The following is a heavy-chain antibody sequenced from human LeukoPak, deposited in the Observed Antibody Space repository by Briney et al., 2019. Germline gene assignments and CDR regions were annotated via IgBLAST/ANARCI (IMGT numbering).Heavy chain of an antibody. D-gene: IGHD3-10*01. V-gene: IGHV4-59*11. CDR1: GGSISSHY. Sequence: SETLSLTCTVSGGSISSHYWSWIRQPPGKGLEWIGYIYYSGSPNYNPSLRSRVTITVDTSKNQLSLKLSSVTAADTAVYYCARGLVWFGELPMVGPWGQGTLVTVSS. CDR2: IYYSGSP. J-gene: IGHJ5*02. CDR3: ARGLVWFGELPMVGP.